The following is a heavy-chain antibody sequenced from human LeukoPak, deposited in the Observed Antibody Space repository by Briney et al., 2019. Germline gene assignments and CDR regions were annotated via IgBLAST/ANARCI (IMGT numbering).Heavy chain of an antibody. CDR1: GFTFSNYI. J-gene: IGHJ6*02. D-gene: IGHD3-3*02. Sequence: PGGSLRLSCAASGFTFSNYIMNWVRQAPGKGLEWVSSISSASSNIFYSDSVKGRFTISRDNAKNSLYLQMNSLRAEDTAVYYCASTTLAGSRDVWGQGTTVTVSS. V-gene: IGHV3-48*04. CDR2: ISSASSNI. CDR3: ASTTLAGSRDV.